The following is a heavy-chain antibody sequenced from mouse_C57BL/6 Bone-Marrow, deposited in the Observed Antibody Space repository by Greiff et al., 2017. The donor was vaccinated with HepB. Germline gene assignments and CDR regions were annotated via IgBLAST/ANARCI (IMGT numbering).Heavy chain of an antibody. CDR3: ALDSSGYGAY. Sequence: EVQLQQSGPELVKPGASVKISCKASGYTFTDYYMNWVKQSHGKSLEWIGDINPNNGGTSYNQKFKGKATLTVDKSSSTAYMELRSLTSEDSAVYYCALDSSGYGAYWGQGTLVTVSA. CDR1: GYTFTDYY. J-gene: IGHJ3*01. D-gene: IGHD3-2*02. V-gene: IGHV1-26*01. CDR2: INPNNGGT.